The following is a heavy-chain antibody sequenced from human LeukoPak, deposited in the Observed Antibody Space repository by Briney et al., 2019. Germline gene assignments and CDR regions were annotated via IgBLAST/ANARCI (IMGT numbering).Heavy chain of an antibody. Sequence: PSETLSLTCDVFGGSLSGYYWSWIRQPPGKGLEWIGEINHSGSTNYNPSLKSRVTISVDTSKNQFSLKLSSVTAADTAVYYCAGGLNGWHKYFQHWGQGTLVTVSS. V-gene: IGHV4-34*01. CDR3: AGGLNGWHKYFQH. D-gene: IGHD6-19*01. CDR1: GGSLSGYY. CDR2: INHSGST. J-gene: IGHJ1*01.